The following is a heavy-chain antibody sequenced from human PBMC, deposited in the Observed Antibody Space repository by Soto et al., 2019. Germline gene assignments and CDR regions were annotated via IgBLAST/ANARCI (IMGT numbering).Heavy chain of an antibody. Sequence: SVKVSCKASGYTFTYRYLHWVRQAPRQAPEWVGWINPFNGNTNYAHKFPARVTMTRDTSANTVYMELSSLISEDTAVYYCARVIIRPYYFDYWGQGTLVTV. CDR3: ARVIIRPYYFDY. D-gene: IGHD3-10*01. CDR2: INPFNGNT. CDR1: GYTFTYRY. J-gene: IGHJ4*02. V-gene: IGHV1-45*02.